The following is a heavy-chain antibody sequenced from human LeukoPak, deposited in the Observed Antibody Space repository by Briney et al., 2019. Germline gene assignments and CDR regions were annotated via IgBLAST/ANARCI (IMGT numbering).Heavy chain of an antibody. J-gene: IGHJ4*02. CDR1: GFTLSSYW. CDR3: ARDLIVATGPDY. CDR2: INNDGSST. V-gene: IGHV3-74*01. D-gene: IGHD5-12*01. Sequence: PGGSLRLSCAASGFTLSSYWMHWVRQVPGKGLVWVSRINNDGSSTNHADSVKGRFTISRDNAKNTLYLQMNSLRAEDTAVYYCARDLIVATGPDYWGQGTLVTVSS.